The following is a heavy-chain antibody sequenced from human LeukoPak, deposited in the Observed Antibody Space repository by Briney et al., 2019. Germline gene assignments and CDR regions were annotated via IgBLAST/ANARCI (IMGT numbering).Heavy chain of an antibody. Sequence: PSETLSLTCTVSGGSFSSSSYYWGWIRQPPGKGLEWIVTIYYSGSTYYNPSLKSRVTISVDTSKNQFSLKLSSVTAADTAVYYCARAGDDYGGNTYIDYWGQGTLVTVSS. D-gene: IGHD4-23*01. CDR3: ARAGDDYGGNTYIDY. CDR2: IYYSGST. CDR1: GGSFSSSSYY. J-gene: IGHJ4*02. V-gene: IGHV4-39*01.